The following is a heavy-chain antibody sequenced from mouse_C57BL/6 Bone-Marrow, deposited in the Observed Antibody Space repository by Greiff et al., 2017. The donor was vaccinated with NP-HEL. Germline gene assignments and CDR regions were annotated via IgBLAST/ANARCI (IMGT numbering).Heavy chain of an antibody. V-gene: IGHV5-17*01. CDR3: ARTGPGRDFDY. CDR2: ISSGSSAI. CDR1: GFTFSDYG. D-gene: IGHD3-3*01. Sequence: EVKLVESGGGLVKPGGSLKLSCAASGFTFSDYGMHWVRQAPEKGLEWVAYISSGSSAIYYADTVKGRFTISRDNAKNTLFLQMTSLRSEDTAMYYCARTGPGRDFDYWGQGTTLTVSS. J-gene: IGHJ2*01.